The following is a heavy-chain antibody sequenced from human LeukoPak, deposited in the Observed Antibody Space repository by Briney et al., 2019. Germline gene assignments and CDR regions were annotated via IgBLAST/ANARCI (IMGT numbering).Heavy chain of an antibody. J-gene: IGHJ4*02. Sequence: SETLSLTCTVAGGSISSGGYDWSWIREHPGKGLEGIGYIYDSGSTYYNPSRQSRVTISVDTSKNQFSLKLSSVTAADTAVYYCARAQYYYDSSGYYPYYFDYWGQGTLVTVSS. CDR1: GGSISSGGYD. CDR2: IYDSGST. V-gene: IGHV4-31*03. CDR3: ARAQYYYDSSGYYPYYFDY. D-gene: IGHD3-22*01.